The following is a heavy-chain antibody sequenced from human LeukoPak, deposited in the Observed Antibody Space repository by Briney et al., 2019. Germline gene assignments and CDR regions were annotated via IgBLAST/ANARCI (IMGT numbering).Heavy chain of an antibody. V-gene: IGHV3-23*01. J-gene: IGHJ4*02. CDR1: GFTFSSYA. Sequence: PGGSLRLSCAASGFTFSSYAMSWARQAPGKGLEWVSAISGSGGSTYYADSVKGRFTISRDNSKNTLYLQMNSLRAEDTAVYYCAKADIYCSSTSCLYFDYWGQGTLVTVSS. CDR2: ISGSGGST. CDR3: AKADIYCSSTSCLYFDY. D-gene: IGHD2-2*01.